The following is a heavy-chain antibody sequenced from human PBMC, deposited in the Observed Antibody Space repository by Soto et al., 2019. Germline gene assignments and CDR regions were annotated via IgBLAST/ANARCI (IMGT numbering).Heavy chain of an antibody. V-gene: IGHV4-4*07. CDR2: IYTSGTT. CDR1: GRSMSGYY. Sequence: PSETLSLTCTVSGRSMSGYYWSWIRQPAGERLEWIGRIYTSGTTDFNPSLKGRVTMSVDTSKNQFSLELTSVTAADTALYYCAREDYYDTGYYVVWGQGTQVTVSS. D-gene: IGHD3-9*01. J-gene: IGHJ4*02. CDR3: AREDYYDTGYYVV.